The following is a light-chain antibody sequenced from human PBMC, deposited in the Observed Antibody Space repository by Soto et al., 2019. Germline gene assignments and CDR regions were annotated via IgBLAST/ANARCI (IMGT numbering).Light chain of an antibody. CDR3: SSYSNSRTLV. CDR1: SRDVGAYNY. J-gene: IGLJ2*01. V-gene: IGLV2-14*01. CDR2: DVS. Sequence: QSALTQPASVSGSPGQSITFSCTGTSRDVGAYNYVSWYQQHPGKAPKLMIYDVSNRPSGVSNRFSGSKSGTTASLTISGLQAEDEADYYCSSYSNSRTLVFGGGTKVTVL.